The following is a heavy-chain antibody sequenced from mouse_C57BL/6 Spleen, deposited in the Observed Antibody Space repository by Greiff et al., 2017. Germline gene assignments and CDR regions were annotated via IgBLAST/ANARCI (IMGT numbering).Heavy chain of an antibody. D-gene: IGHD1-1*01. J-gene: IGHJ1*03. Sequence: QVQLQQPGAELVMPGASVKLSCKASGYTFTSYWMHWVKQRPGQGLEWIGEIDPSDSYTNYNQKFKGKSTLTVDKSSSTAYMQLSSLTSEDSAVYYCARRAITTVAYWYFDVWGTGTTVTVSS. CDR2: IDPSDSYT. CDR3: ARRAITTVAYWYFDV. CDR1: GYTFTSYW. V-gene: IGHV1-69*01.